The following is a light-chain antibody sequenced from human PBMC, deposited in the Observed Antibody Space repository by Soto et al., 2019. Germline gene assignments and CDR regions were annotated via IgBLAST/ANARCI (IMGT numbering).Light chain of an antibody. J-gene: IGLJ1*01. Sequence: QSVLTQPPSASGSPGQSVTISCTGTSSDVGGYNYVSWYQQHPGKAPRLVIYEVTKRPSGVPDRFSGSKSGNTASLTVSGLHADDEADYYCSSFSGFSTVFGTGTKVTVL. CDR1: SSDVGGYNY. CDR3: SSFSGFSTV. CDR2: EVT. V-gene: IGLV2-8*01.